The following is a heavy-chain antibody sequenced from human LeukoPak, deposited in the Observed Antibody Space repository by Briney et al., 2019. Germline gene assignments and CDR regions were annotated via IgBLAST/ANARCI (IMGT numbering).Heavy chain of an antibody. V-gene: IGHV3-21*01. CDR2: ISSSSSYI. CDR3: ARDGYYYDSSGPTFDY. CDR1: GFTFSSYS. J-gene: IGHJ4*02. D-gene: IGHD3-22*01. Sequence: PGGSLRLSCAASGFTFSSYSMNWVRQAPGKGLEWVSSISSSSSYIYYADSVKGRFTISRDNAKNSLYLQMNSLRAEDTAVYYCARDGYYYDSSGPTFDYWGQGTLVTVSS.